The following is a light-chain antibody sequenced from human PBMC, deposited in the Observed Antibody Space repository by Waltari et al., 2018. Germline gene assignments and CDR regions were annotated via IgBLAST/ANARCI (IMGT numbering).Light chain of an antibody. CDR1: QSVTTY. V-gene: IGKV3-11*01. CDR2: DTS. J-gene: IGKJ4*01. CDR3: QRRRDWPLT. Sequence: DIVLTQSPAILSLSPGERASLSCRASQSVTTYLAWYQQKPGQVPRLLIYDTSNRATVTPTRFSGSGFGTDFTLTISSLGPEDFAVYYCQRRRDWPLTFGGGTKVEIK.